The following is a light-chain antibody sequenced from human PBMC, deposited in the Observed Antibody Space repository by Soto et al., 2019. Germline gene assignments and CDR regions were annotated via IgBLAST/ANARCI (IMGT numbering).Light chain of an antibody. CDR3: SSYASSSTPVL. CDR1: SSDVGGYDS. J-gene: IGLJ2*01. CDR2: EVS. V-gene: IGLV2-14*01. Sequence: QPALTQPASVSGSPGQSITISCTGTSSDVGGYDSVSWYQQYPGHAPKLMIYEVSDRPSGVSNRFSGSKSGNTASLTISGLQPEDEADYYCSSYASSSTPVLFGGGTKVTVL.